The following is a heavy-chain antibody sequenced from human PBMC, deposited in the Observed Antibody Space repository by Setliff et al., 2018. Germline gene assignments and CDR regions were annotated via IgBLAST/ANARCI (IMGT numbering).Heavy chain of an antibody. D-gene: IGHD2-21*02. V-gene: IGHV3-23*01. J-gene: IGHJ5*01. CDR1: GFTFSHFA. CDR3: AKDPNGDFVGAFDS. Sequence: GGSLRLSCAASGFTFSHFAVTWVCQSPGRGLEWVASIGAGGDYTKYADSVRGRFTISRDNSKNTIYLQMNSLRAEDTAKYYCAKDPNGDFVGAFDSWGRGTLVTVSS. CDR2: IGAGGDYT.